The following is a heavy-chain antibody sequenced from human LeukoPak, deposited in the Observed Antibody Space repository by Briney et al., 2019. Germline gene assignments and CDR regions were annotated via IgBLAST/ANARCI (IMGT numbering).Heavy chain of an antibody. CDR3: ARTLGIAVAGPYFDY. Sequence: SVKVSCKASGGTFSSYAISWVRQAPGQGLEWMGGIIPIFGTANYAQKFQGRVTITADESTSTAYMELSSLRSEDTAVCYCARTLGIAVAGPYFDYWGQGTLVTVSS. J-gene: IGHJ4*02. CDR2: IIPIFGTA. CDR1: GGTFSSYA. D-gene: IGHD6-19*01. V-gene: IGHV1-69*13.